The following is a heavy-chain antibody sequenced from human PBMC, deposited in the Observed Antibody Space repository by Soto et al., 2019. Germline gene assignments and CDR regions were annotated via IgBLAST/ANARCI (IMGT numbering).Heavy chain of an antibody. V-gene: IGHV1-3*01. Sequence: QVQLVQSGAEVKKPGASVKVSCKASGYTFTSYAMHWVRQAPGQRLEWMGWINAGNGNTKYSQKFQGRVTITRDTXXSTAYMELSSLRSEDTAVYYCARVGGYSATRAFDIWGQGTMVTVSS. J-gene: IGHJ3*02. D-gene: IGHD5-12*01. CDR3: ARVGGYSATRAFDI. CDR2: INAGNGNT. CDR1: GYTFTSYA.